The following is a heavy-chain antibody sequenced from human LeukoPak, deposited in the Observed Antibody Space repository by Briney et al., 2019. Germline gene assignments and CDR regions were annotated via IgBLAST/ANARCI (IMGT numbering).Heavy chain of an antibody. CDR2: IKYDGSEK. Sequence: GGSLRLSCAASGFTFSNYWMSWVRQAPGKGLEWVANIKYDGSEKYSVDSVKGRFTISRDNAKNSLYLQMNSLRAEDTAVYYCATGGVGATSPLFIDYWGQGTLVTVSS. D-gene: IGHD1-26*01. V-gene: IGHV3-7*02. CDR3: ATGGVGATSPLFIDY. J-gene: IGHJ4*02. CDR1: GFTFSNYW.